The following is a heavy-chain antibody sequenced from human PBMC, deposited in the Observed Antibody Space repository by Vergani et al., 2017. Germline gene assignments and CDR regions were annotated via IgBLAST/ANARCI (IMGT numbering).Heavy chain of an antibody. J-gene: IGHJ4*02. V-gene: IGHV4-59*01. Sequence: QVQLQESGPGLVKPSEPLSLTCTVSGGSISSYYWSWIRQPPGKGLEWIGYIYYSGSTNYTPALKSRVTISVDTSKNQFSLKLSSVTAADTAVYYCARARYYCSSTSCSGGGFDYWGQGTLVTVSS. CDR1: GGSISSYY. CDR2: IYYSGST. CDR3: ARARYYCSSTSCSGGGFDY. D-gene: IGHD2-2*01.